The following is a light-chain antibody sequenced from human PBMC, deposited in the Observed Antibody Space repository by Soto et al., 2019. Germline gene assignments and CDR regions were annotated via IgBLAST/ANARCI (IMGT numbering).Light chain of an antibody. V-gene: IGKV3-20*01. CDR2: GAS. CDR3: QQYGSSPRT. CDR1: QSVSSTY. Sequence: EIVLTQSPGTLSLSPGDRATLSCRASQSVSSTYLAWYQQKPGQAPRLLIYGASSRATGIPDRFSGSGSGTDFTLTISRLEPEDFAVYYCQQYGSSPRTFGQGTKVEI. J-gene: IGKJ1*01.